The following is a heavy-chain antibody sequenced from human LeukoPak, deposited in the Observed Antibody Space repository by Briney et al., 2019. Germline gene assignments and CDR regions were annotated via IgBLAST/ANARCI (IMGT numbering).Heavy chain of an antibody. J-gene: IGHJ4*02. CDR1: GFTFNKYN. Sequence: GGSLRLSCAASGFTFNKYNMNWVRQAPGKGLEWVSSTSTSSSYIYYADSVKGRFTVSRDNAKKSLFLQMNSLRAEDTAVYYCARGGVIITALDYWGQGTLVTVSS. V-gene: IGHV3-21*01. CDR2: TSTSSSYI. D-gene: IGHD3-10*01. CDR3: ARGGVIITALDY.